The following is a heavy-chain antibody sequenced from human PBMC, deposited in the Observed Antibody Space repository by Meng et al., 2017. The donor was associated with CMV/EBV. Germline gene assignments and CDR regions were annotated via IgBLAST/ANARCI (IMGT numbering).Heavy chain of an antibody. CDR1: GDSVSSNSAA. J-gene: IGHJ6*02. CDR3: ARDPTYYDFWSDRYPSYYYGMDV. CDR2: TYYRSRWYN. Sequence: SETLSLTCAISGDSVSSNSAAWNWIRQSPSRGLEWLGRTYYRSRWYNDYAASVKSRITINSDTSKNQFSLQLNSVTPEDTAVYYCARDPTYYDFWSDRYPSYYYGMDVWGQGTTVTVSS. D-gene: IGHD3-3*01. V-gene: IGHV6-1*01.